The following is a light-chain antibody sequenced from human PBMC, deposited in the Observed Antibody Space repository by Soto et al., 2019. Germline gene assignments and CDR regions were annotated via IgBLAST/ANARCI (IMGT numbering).Light chain of an antibody. V-gene: IGKV3-20*01. CDR1: QSVSSSY. CDR2: GAS. Sequence: EIVLTQSPGTLSLSPGERATLSCRASQSVSSSYLAWYQQKPGQAPRLLIYGASSRDTGIPDRFSGSGSGTDFTLTISRLEPEDFAVYYCQQYGSSPWTFGPGTKVEIK. CDR3: QQYGSSPWT. J-gene: IGKJ1*01.